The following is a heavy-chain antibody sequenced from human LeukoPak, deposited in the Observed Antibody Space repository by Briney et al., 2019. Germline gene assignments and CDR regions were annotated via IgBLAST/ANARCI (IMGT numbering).Heavy chain of an antibody. Sequence: GGSLRLSCAASGFTFSSYAMSWVRQAPGKRLEWVSAISGSGGNTYYAASVNGRFTISRDNSKNTLFLQMNSLRAEDTAVYYCAKVPGAIQYPYYFDYWGQGTLVTVSS. V-gene: IGHV3-23*01. CDR2: ISGSGGNT. J-gene: IGHJ4*02. CDR3: AKVPGAIQYPYYFDY. CDR1: GFTFSSYA. D-gene: IGHD2-2*01.